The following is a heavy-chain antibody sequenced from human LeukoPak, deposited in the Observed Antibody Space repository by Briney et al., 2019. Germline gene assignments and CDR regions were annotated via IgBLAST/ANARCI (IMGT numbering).Heavy chain of an antibody. Sequence: PGGSLRLSCAASGFTFSIYSMNCVRQPPGKGLEWVSYISSSATSIYYADSVRRRFTISRDNAKNSLFLQMDSLRDDDTAVYYCASSDDYGGNRFDYWGRGTLVTVSS. V-gene: IGHV3-48*02. CDR3: ASSDDYGGNRFDY. CDR1: GFTFSIYS. D-gene: IGHD4-23*01. J-gene: IGHJ4*02. CDR2: ISSSATSI.